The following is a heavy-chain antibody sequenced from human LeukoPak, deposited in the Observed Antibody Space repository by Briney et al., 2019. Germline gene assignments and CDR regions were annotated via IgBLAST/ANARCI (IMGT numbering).Heavy chain of an antibody. V-gene: IGHV1-69*05. J-gene: IGHJ6*03. CDR3: ARLSSQGADYYYYYMDV. CDR2: IIPIFGTA. Sequence: GASVKVSCKASGGTFSSYAISWVRQAPGQGLEWMGGIIPIFGTANYAQKFQGRVTITTDESTSTAYMELSSLRSEDTAVYYCARLSSQGADYYYYYMDVWGKGTTVTASS. CDR1: GGTFSSYA. D-gene: IGHD2-15*01.